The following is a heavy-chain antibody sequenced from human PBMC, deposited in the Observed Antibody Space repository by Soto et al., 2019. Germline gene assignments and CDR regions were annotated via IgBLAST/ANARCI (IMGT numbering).Heavy chain of an antibody. CDR3: AKDYSYNYYYYGMDV. J-gene: IGHJ6*02. CDR1: GFTFSSYA. D-gene: IGHD4-4*01. CDR2: ISGSGGST. Sequence: GGSLRLSCAASGFTFSSYAMSWVRQAPGKGLEWVSAISGSGGSTYYADSVKGRFTISRDNSKNTLYLQMNSLRAEDTAVYYCAKDYSYNYYYYGMDVWGQGTTVTVSS. V-gene: IGHV3-23*01.